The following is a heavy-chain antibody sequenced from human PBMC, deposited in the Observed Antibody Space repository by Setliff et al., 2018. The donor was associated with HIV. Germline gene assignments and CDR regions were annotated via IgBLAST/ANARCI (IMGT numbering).Heavy chain of an antibody. Sequence: SETLSLTCAVYGGSLSGYYWSWVRRSPGRGLEWIGEINQSGNTNFNPSLKSRLIISVDTSKSQFSLKLTSVTAADTALYYCAREGGQGYSGSGSFYHRNFDLWGRGTLVTVSS. V-gene: IGHV4-34*01. CDR1: GGSLSGYY. D-gene: IGHD3-10*01. J-gene: IGHJ2*01. CDR3: AREGGQGYSGSGSFYHRNFDL. CDR2: INQSGNT.